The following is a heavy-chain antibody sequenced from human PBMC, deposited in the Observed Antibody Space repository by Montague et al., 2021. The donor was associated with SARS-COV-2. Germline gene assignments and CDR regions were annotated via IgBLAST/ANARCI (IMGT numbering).Heavy chain of an antibody. CDR3: ARRGEGVVPAPILGVGPDYSYYCMDV. D-gene: IGHD2-2*02. V-gene: IGHV4-34*01. J-gene: IGHJ6*03. CDR1: GGSFSGYY. Sequence: SETLSLTCAVHGGSFSGYYWNWIRQPPGKGLEWVGEINHDGSTNYNPSLKSRVPISAATPKTQFTLKLTSVAAADTAVYYCARRGEGVVPAPILGVGPDYSYYCMDVWGKGTTVTVSS. CDR2: INHDGST.